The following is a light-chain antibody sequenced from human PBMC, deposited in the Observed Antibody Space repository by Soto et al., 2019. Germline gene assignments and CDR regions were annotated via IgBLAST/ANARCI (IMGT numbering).Light chain of an antibody. V-gene: IGKV3-20*01. CDR3: QQYGSSPRT. CDR1: QSVSNNF. CDR2: GAS. J-gene: IGKJ2*02. Sequence: EIVLTQSPGTLSLSPGERATLSCRASQSVSNNFLAWYQQKPGQAPRLLIYGASSRATGIPDRFSGSGSGTDFTLNIGRLEPEDFAVYYCQQYGSSPRTFGQGTKLEIK.